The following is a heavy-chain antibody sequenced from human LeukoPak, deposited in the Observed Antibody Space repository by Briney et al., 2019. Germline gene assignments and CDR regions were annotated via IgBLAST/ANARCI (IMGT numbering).Heavy chain of an antibody. CDR3: ARGPPNWGYDY. Sequence: ASVEVFCKASGYTFTSYDFNWVRQATGQRPEWMGWMSPNSGDTGYAQKFQDRVTMTRNTSISTAYMELSSLRSDDTAVYYCARGPPNWGYDYWGPGTLVTVSS. CDR1: GYTFTSYD. CDR2: MSPNSGDT. J-gene: IGHJ4*02. D-gene: IGHD7-27*01. V-gene: IGHV1-8*01.